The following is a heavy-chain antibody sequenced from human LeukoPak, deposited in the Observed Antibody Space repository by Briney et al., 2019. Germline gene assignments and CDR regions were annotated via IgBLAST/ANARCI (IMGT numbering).Heavy chain of an antibody. CDR3: ARGPSYVVTFGGVINWFDP. CDR1: GYTFTSYD. J-gene: IGHJ5*02. V-gene: IGHV1-8*01. CDR2: MNPNSGNT. Sequence: ASVKVSCKASGYTFTSYDINWVRQATGQGLEWMGWMNPNSGNTGYGQKFQGRDTMTRNTSISTAYMELSSLRSEDTAVYYCARGPSYVVTFGGVINWFDPWGQGTLVTVSS. D-gene: IGHD3-16*01.